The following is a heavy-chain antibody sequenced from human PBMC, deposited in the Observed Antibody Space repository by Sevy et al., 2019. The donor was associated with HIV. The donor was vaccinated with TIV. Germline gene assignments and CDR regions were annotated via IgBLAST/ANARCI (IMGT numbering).Heavy chain of an antibody. CDR1: GFTFGDYC. J-gene: IGHJ4*02. CDR3: TRWKSAQSIFDY. D-gene: IGHD1-1*01. V-gene: IGHV3-49*04. CDR2: LKSDVYGGTV. Sequence: GGSLRHSCTASGFTFGDYCMSWVRQAPGKGLEWVAFLKSDVYGGTVDHAASVRGRFVISRDHSKTIAYLQMNDLKTEDTGVYYCTRWKSAQSIFDYWGQGALVTVSS.